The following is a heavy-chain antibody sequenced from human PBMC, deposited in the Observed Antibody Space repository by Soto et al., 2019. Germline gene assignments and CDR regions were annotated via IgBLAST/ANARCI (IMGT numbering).Heavy chain of an antibody. J-gene: IGHJ4*02. CDR3: ARRGGFYSSSDY. CDR2: IYYSGST. V-gene: IGHV4-39*01. Sequence: SETLSLTCTVSGGSVSSSNYYWGWIRQPPGKGLEWIGSIYYSGSTYYNPSLKSRVTISLDTSKNQFPLRLTSVTAADTAVYYCARRGGFYSSSDYWGQGTLVTVSS. CDR1: GGSVSSSNYY. D-gene: IGHD6-6*01.